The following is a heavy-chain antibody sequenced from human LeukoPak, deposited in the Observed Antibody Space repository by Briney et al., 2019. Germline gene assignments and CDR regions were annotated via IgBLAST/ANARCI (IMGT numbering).Heavy chain of an antibody. D-gene: IGHD4-17*01. J-gene: IGHJ6*02. V-gene: IGHV3-23*01. CDR1: GFTFNTYA. Sequence: GGSLRLSCAASGFTFNTYAMSWVRQAPGKGLDWVSTISGIGGRTYYADSVKGRFTISRDNSKNTLYFQMNSLRPEDTAIYYCAKHQQVYGDSLMDVGGQGTRVTVPS. CDR3: AKHQQVYGDSLMDV. CDR2: ISGIGGRT.